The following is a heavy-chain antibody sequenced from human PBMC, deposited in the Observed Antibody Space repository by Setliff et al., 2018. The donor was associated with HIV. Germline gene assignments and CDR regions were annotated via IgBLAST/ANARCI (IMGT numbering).Heavy chain of an antibody. Sequence: ASVKVSCKASGYTFVSDYIHWVRQAPGQGPEWMGIINPSGGSTNYAQKFQGRVTMTRDTSITTAYMELSTLRDDDTAVYYCARDAGAPGRGNPLDYWGQGTLVTVS. CDR2: INPSGGST. J-gene: IGHJ4*02. V-gene: IGHV1-46*01. CDR1: GYTFVSDY. CDR3: ARDAGAPGRGNPLDY. D-gene: IGHD3-10*01.